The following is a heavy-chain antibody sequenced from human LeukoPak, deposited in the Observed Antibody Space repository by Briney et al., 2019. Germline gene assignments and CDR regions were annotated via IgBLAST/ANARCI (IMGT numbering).Heavy chain of an antibody. Sequence: ASVKVSCKASGYTFTSYDINWVRQAPGQGLEWMGWMNPNSGNTGYAQKFQGRVTMTRNTSISTAYMELSSLRSEDTAVFYCARGVAAAGADYWGQGTLVTVSS. CDR2: MNPNSGNT. D-gene: IGHD6-13*01. V-gene: IGHV1-8*01. CDR3: ARGVAAAGADY. J-gene: IGHJ4*02. CDR1: GYTFTSYD.